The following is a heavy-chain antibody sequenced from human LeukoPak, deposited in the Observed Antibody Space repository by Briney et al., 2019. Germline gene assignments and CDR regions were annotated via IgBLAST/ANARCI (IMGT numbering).Heavy chain of an antibody. Sequence: PGGSLRLSCAASGFTFSSYGMHWVRQAPGKGLEWVAVISYDGSNKYYADSVKGRFTISRDNSKNTLYLQMNSLRAEDTAVYYCVKDTAPRGDYLWHYFDYWGQGTLVTVSS. CDR1: GFTFSSYG. CDR3: VKDTAPRGDYLWHYFDY. V-gene: IGHV3-30*18. CDR2: ISYDGSNK. J-gene: IGHJ4*02. D-gene: IGHD4-17*01.